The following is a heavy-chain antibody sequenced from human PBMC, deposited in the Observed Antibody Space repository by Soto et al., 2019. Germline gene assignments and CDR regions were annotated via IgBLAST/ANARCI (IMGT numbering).Heavy chain of an antibody. CDR2: ITNDGNNE. CDR3: AKEGPGGGRHFYYGMDV. J-gene: IGHJ6*04. Sequence: LRLSCAASGFVFRSYGMHWVRQAPGKGLEWVALITNDGNNEHYRESVKGRFSISRDKSTNTVDLLMNSLRPEDTGTYYCAKEGPGGGRHFYYGMDVWGKGTTVIVSS. CDR1: GFVFRSYG. V-gene: IGHV3-30*18. D-gene: IGHD1-26*01.